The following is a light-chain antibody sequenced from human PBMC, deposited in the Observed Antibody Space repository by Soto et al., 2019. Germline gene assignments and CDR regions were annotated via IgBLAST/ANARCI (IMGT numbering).Light chain of an antibody. V-gene: IGLV2-14*01. J-gene: IGLJ2*01. Sequence: QSVLTQPASVSGSPGQSITISCTGSSSDVGAYNYVSWYQQHPGEAPKLMTYEVSNRPSGVSNRFSGSKSGNTASLTISGLQAEDEAYYYCSSYTSSSTVVFGGGTKSPS. CDR1: SSDVGAYNY. CDR2: EVS. CDR3: SSYTSSSTVV.